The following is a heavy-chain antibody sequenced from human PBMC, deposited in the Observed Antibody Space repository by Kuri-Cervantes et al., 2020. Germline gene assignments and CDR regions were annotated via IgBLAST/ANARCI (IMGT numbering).Heavy chain of an antibody. J-gene: IGHJ4*02. CDR1: GFTFSDYY. Sequence: GESLKISCAASGFTFSDYYMSWIRQAPGKGLEWVSIISSSGSTIYYADSVKGRFTISRDNAKNSLYLQMNSLRAEGTAVYYCARTVEIDYVFRDWWGQGTLVTVSS. CDR2: ISSSGSTI. CDR3: ARTVEIDYVFRDW. D-gene: IGHD3-10*02. V-gene: IGHV3-11*01.